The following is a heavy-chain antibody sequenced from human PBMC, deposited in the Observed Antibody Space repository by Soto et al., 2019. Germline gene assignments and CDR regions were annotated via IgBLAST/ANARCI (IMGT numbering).Heavy chain of an antibody. V-gene: IGHV3-15*01. CDR3: IMTYKGTPARPFLDI. D-gene: IGHD1-20*01. J-gene: IGHJ4*02. Sequence: GGSLSLAWVAYGPTFTTAWMSCVRQPPGEGTEWDCRIKRKSSGGTTDYAAPVKDRFIISRDDSKNMMYLQMNSLKSEDTAMYYCIMTYKGTPARPFLDIWGQGTPVTVSS. CDR1: GPTFTTAW. CDR2: IKRKSSGGTT.